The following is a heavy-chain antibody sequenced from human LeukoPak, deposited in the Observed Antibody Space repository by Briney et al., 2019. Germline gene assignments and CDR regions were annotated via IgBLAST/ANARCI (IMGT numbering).Heavy chain of an antibody. D-gene: IGHD1-26*01. CDR1: GFTFSDHY. Sequence: GGSLRLSCAASGFTFSDHYMDWVRQAPGKGLEWVGRTRNKANSYTTEYAASVKGRFTISRDDSKNSLYLQMNSLKTEDTAVYYCTSLVHPNTGIVGAPPTTGAFDIWGQGTMVTVSS. V-gene: IGHV3-72*01. CDR3: TSLVHPNTGIVGAPPTTGAFDI. J-gene: IGHJ3*02. CDR2: TRNKANSYTT.